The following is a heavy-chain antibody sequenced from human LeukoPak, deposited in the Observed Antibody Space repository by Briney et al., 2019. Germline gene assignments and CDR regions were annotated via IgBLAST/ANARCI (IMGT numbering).Heavy chain of an antibody. J-gene: IGHJ6*03. Sequence: PSETLSLTCTVSGYSISSGYYWSWIRQPPGKGLEWIGYIYYSGSTNYKSSLKSRVTISVDTSKNQFSLKLSSVTAADTAVYYCARTTEGGYSNDYFYYYYMDVWGKGTTVTISS. D-gene: IGHD4-11*01. CDR1: GYSISSGYY. V-gene: IGHV4-61*01. CDR3: ARTTEGGYSNDYFYYYYMDV. CDR2: IYYSGST.